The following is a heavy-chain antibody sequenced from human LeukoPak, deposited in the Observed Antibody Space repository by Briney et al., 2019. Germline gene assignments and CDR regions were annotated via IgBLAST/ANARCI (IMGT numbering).Heavy chain of an antibody. D-gene: IGHD3-10*01. CDR3: ARGVHGSGSYHVHFDY. CDR1: GDSISSYY. CDR2: VHTSGST. Sequence: SETLSLTCTVAGDSISSYYRSWIRQPPGKGLEWIGYVHTSGSTNYNPSLKCRVTISVDTSKSQFSLKLGSMTAADTAVYYCARGVHGSGSYHVHFDYWGQGTLVTVSS. V-gene: IGHV4-4*09. J-gene: IGHJ4*02.